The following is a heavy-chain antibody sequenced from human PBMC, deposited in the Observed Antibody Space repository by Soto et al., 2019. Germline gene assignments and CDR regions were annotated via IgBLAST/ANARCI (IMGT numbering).Heavy chain of an antibody. CDR3: GSIAVSEGFDP. CDR2: IHSDGGT. Sequence: EVQLVETGGGLIQPGGSLRLSCAASGFNVSYNYMSWVRQAPGKGLEWVSIIHSDGGTYYADSVKGLFTISRDNSRNTVYLQMNSLRAEDTAVYYCGSIAVSEGFDPWGQGTLVTVPS. J-gene: IGHJ5*02. CDR1: GFNVSYNY. V-gene: IGHV3-53*02. D-gene: IGHD6-19*01.